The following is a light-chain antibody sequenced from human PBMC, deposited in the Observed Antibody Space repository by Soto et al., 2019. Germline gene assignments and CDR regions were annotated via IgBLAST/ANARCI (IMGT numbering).Light chain of an antibody. CDR3: CSYTSSSTPWV. Sequence: SALTQPASVSGSPGEWITISCTGTSSDVGGYNYVSWYQQHPGEAPKLIIYDVSDRPSGVSNRFSASKSGNTASLTISGLQPEDEADYYCCSYTSSSTPWVFGTGTKVTVL. CDR2: DVS. V-gene: IGLV2-14*03. CDR1: SSDVGGYNY. J-gene: IGLJ1*01.